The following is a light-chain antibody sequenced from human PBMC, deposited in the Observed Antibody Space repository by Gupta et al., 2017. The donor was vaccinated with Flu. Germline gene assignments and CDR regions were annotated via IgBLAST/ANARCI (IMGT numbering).Light chain of an antibody. J-gene: IGKJ3*01. CDR2: AAS. Sequence: PSSLSASVGDRVTITCRASQSISTYLNWYQQKPGKAPTLLIYAASSLQSGVPSRFSGSGSGTDFTLTISRLQPEDSATYYCQQSDRPLFTFGHGTKVDIK. V-gene: IGKV1-39*01. CDR3: QQSDRPLFT. CDR1: QSISTY.